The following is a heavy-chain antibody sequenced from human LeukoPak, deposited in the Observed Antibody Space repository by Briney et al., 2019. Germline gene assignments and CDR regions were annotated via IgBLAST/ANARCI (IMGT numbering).Heavy chain of an antibody. CDR3: AKESHYRSGSYSDY. D-gene: IGHD3-10*01. V-gene: IGHV3-9*01. J-gene: IGHJ4*02. Sequence: GRSLRLSCAASGFIFDDYAMHWVRQAPGKGLEWVAGISWNSCNIGYADSVKGRFTISRDNAKNSLYLQMNSLRAEDTALYYCAKESHYRSGSYSDYWGQGTLVTVSS. CDR2: ISWNSCNI. CDR1: GFIFDDYA.